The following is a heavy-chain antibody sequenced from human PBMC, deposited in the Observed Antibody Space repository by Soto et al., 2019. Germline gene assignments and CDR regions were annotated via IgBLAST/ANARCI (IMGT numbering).Heavy chain of an antibody. J-gene: IGHJ4*02. CDR1: GFTFSDYY. V-gene: IGHV3-11*01. CDR3: ARIEGDCSGGSCYSGGFDY. D-gene: IGHD2-15*01. Sequence: GGSLRLSCAASGFTFSDYYMTWIRQAPGKGLEWVSYIDNSGTIKYYVDSVKGRFTISRDNTKNSLSLQMNSLGAEDTAIYYCARIEGDCSGGSCYSGGFDYWGQGALVTVSS. CDR2: IDNSGTIK.